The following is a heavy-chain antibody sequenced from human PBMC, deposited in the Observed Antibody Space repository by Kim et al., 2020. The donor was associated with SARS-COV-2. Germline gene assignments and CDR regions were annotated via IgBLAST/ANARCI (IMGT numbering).Heavy chain of an antibody. CDR2: INHSGST. D-gene: IGHD5-18*01. Sequence: SETLSLTCAVYGGSFSGYYWSWIRQPPGKGLEWIGEINHSGSTNYNPSLKSRVTISVDTSKNQFSLKLSSVTAADTAVYYCARGPRGYSYMLNYWGQGTL. CDR3: ARGPRGYSYMLNY. J-gene: IGHJ4*02. CDR1: GGSFSGYY. V-gene: IGHV4-34*01.